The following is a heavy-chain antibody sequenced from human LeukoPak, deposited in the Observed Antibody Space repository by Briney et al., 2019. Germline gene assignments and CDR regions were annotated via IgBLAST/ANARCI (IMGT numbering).Heavy chain of an antibody. CDR1: GGSISSGSYY. CDR2: IYTSGST. D-gene: IGHD2-15*01. V-gene: IGHV4-61*02. Sequence: PSETLSLTCTVSGGSISSGSYYWSWIRQPAGKGLEWIGRIYTSGSTNYNPSLKSRVTISVDTSKNQFSLKLSSVTAADTAVYYCAAAGSRWGQGTLVTVSS. J-gene: IGHJ4*02. CDR3: AAAGSR.